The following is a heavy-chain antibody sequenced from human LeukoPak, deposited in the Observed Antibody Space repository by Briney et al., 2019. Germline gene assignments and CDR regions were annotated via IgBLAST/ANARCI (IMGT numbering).Heavy chain of an antibody. CDR3: ARDGLRFSFFDP. CDR2: IYYSGST. J-gene: IGHJ5*02. Sequence: PSETLSLTCTVSGGSISSSSYYWGWIRQPPGKGLEWIGSIYYSGSTYYNPSLKSRVTISVDTSKNQFSLKLSSVTAADTAVYYCARDGLRFSFFDPWGQGTLVTVSS. CDR1: GGSISSSSYY. V-gene: IGHV4-39*02. D-gene: IGHD5-12*01.